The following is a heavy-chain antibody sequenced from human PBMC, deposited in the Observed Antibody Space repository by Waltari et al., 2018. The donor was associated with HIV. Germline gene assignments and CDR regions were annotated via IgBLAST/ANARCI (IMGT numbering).Heavy chain of an antibody. CDR2: SWAYDGNI. V-gene: IGHV1-18*04. CDR3: TKGGGSWIQETHYYKAFDV. D-gene: IGHD5-18*01. CDR1: GYDFTSYG. J-gene: IGHJ6*02. Sequence: QLLQSGPETRKPGASVKISCKASGYDFTSYGISWLRRAPGVGLWWGGWSWAYDGNIEIDRKFKDRVSLTTDTSTNTAFLEMRRLTVEDTATYYCTKGGGSWIQETHYYKAFDVWGHGTTVIV.